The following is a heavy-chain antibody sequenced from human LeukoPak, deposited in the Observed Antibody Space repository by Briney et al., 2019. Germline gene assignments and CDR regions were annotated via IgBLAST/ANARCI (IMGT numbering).Heavy chain of an antibody. CDR2: TYYRSKWYN. CDR3: ARDVLTPWGYYYYYMDV. D-gene: IGHD3-16*01. V-gene: IGHV6-1*01. Sequence: SQTLSLTCAISGDSVSSNSAAWNWIRQSPSRGLEWLGRTYYRSKWYNDYAVSVKSRITINPDTSKNQFSLQLNSVTPEDTAVYYCARDVLTPWGYYYYYMDVWGKGTTVTISS. CDR1: GDSVSSNSAA. J-gene: IGHJ6*03.